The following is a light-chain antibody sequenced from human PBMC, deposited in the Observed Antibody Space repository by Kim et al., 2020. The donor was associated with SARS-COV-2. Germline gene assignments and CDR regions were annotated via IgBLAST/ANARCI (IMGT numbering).Light chain of an antibody. CDR3: QAWDSSTYV. J-gene: IGLJ1*01. CDR1: KLVNTF. CDR2: EDN. V-gene: IGLV3-1*01. Sequence: VSPGQTASITCSGDKLVNTFASWYQQKPGQSPVLVIFEDNRRPSGILERFSGSKSGNTATLTITGTQPLDEADYYCQAWDSSTYVFGPGTKVTVL.